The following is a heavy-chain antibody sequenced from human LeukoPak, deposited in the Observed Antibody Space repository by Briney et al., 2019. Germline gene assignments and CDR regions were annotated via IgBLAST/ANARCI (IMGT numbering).Heavy chain of an antibody. CDR1: GFTFSIYA. J-gene: IGHJ6*02. Sequence: GGSLRLSCAASGFTFSIYAMTWVRQAPGKGLEWLSYISSSGVTKYYADSVKGRLTISRDNAKSSVYLQMNRLRADDTALYYCARDRDSGWLFYYGMDVWGQGTTVTVSS. CDR3: ARDRDSGWLFYYGMDV. CDR2: ISSSGVTK. V-gene: IGHV3-48*03. D-gene: IGHD6-19*01.